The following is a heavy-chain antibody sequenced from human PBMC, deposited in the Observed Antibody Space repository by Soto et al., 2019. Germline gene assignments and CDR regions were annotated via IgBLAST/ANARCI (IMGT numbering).Heavy chain of an antibody. CDR2: INPNSGGT. Sequence: ASVKVSCKASGYTFTGYYMHWVRQAPGQGLEWMGRINPNSGGTNYAQKFQGWVTMTRDTSTSTAYMELSSLRSEDTAVYYCARAAPLTVIYYWGQGTLVTVSS. D-gene: IGHD2-8*01. CDR1: GYTFTGYY. V-gene: IGHV1-2*04. J-gene: IGHJ4*02. CDR3: ARAAPLTVIYY.